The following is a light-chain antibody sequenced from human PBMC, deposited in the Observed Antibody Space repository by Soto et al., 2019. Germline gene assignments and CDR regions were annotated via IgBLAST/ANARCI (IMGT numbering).Light chain of an antibody. CDR3: QQRSNWPPYT. Sequence: EIVLTQSPATLSLSPGERATLSCRASQSVSSYLAWYQQKPGQAPTLLIYDASNRATGIPARFSGSGSWTDFTLTISSLEPEDFAVYYCQQRSNWPPYTCGQGTKLESK. CDR2: DAS. CDR1: QSVSSY. J-gene: IGKJ2*01. V-gene: IGKV3-11*01.